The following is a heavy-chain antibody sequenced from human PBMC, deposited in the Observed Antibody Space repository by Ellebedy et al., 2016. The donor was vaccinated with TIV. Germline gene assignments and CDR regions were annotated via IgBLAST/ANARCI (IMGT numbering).Heavy chain of an antibody. Sequence: GESLKISCAASGVTLNGDWLNWVRQAPGKGLEWVASIKPGGSEKFYVDSVMGRFTISRDDADNSLHLQMNSLRAEDTALYYRARGNSLGVWGRGTTVTVSS. V-gene: IGHV3-7*03. CDR2: IKPGGSEK. D-gene: IGHD3-16*01. CDR1: GVTLNGDW. J-gene: IGHJ6*02. CDR3: ARGNSLGV.